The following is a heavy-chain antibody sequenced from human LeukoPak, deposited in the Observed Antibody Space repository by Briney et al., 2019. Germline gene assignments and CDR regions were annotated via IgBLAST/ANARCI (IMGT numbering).Heavy chain of an antibody. V-gene: IGHV1-69-2*01. CDR3: ANFNSLSN. J-gene: IGHJ4*02. CDR1: GYTFTDYN. D-gene: IGHD5-24*01. Sequence: GASVTVSFKSSGYTFTDYNMYWVRQAPGKGLESVGRIDLEDGETIYSDKFRGRVTITADTATATTYLELRSLKSEDTAIFYCANFNSLSNWGQGTLVTVSS. CDR2: IDLEDGET.